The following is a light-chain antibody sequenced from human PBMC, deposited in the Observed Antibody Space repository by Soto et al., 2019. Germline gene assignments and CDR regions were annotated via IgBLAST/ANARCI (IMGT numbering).Light chain of an antibody. CDR2: DDS. Sequence: SYELTQPPSVSVAPGQTARIPCGGDNIVTKSVHWYQQKPGQAPVLVVCDDSVRPSGIPERFSGSNSGNTATLTISRVEAGDEADYYCQVWDSNGDHYVFGAGTKVTVL. V-gene: IGLV3-21*02. CDR3: QVWDSNGDHYV. CDR1: NIVTKS. J-gene: IGLJ1*01.